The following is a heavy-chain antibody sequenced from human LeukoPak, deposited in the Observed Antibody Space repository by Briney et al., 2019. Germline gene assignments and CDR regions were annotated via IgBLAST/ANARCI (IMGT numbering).Heavy chain of an antibody. CDR3: ARARPPSDSTHFDY. Sequence: SETLPLTCTVSGYSMSSGYYWGWIRQPPGKGLEWIGSIYHSGSTYYNPSLKSRVTISVDTSKKQFSLKLSSVTAADTAVYYCARARPPSDSTHFDYWGQGTLVTVSS. CDR1: GYSMSSGYY. V-gene: IGHV4-38-2*02. CDR2: IYHSGST. D-gene: IGHD6-6*01. J-gene: IGHJ4*02.